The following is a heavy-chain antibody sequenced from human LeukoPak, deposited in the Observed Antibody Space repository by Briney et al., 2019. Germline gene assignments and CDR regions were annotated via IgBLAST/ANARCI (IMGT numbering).Heavy chain of an antibody. CDR2: IYHNGDT. J-gene: IGHJ4*02. Sequence: SETLSSTCSVSGGSISTYYWSWIRQSPGKGLEWIGYIYHNGDTNYNPSFKSRVTISVDTSKNQFSLRLMSVTAADTAIYYCARHSYTPFDYWGQGSLVTVSS. V-gene: IGHV4-59*08. CDR3: ARHSYTPFDY. D-gene: IGHD2-2*02. CDR1: GGSISTYY.